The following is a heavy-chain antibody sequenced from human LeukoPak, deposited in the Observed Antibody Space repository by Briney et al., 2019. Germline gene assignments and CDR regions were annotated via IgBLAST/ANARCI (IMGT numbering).Heavy chain of an antibody. CDR1: GGSINSYY. Sequence: SETLSLTCTVSGGSINSYYWSWIRQPAGKGLEWIGRIFSSGNTIYNPSLQSRITMSVDTSKNQFSLRLNSVTAADTAVYYCARSPHRLIGHWFDPWGQGTLVTVSS. J-gene: IGHJ5*02. D-gene: IGHD3-16*01. V-gene: IGHV4-4*07. CDR2: IFSSGNT. CDR3: ARSPHRLIGHWFDP.